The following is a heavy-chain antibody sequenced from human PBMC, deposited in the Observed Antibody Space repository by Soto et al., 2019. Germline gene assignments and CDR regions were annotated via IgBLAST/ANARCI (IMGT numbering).Heavy chain of an antibody. V-gene: IGHV1-58*02. Sequence: SVKVSCKASGGTFSSYAISWVRQARGQRLEWIGWIVVGSGNTNYAQKFQERVTITRDMSTSTAYMELSSLRSEDTAVYYCAAGRSHYSSSWYGDYYYGMDVWGQGTTVTVSS. D-gene: IGHD6-13*01. CDR2: IVVGSGNT. CDR3: AAGRSHYSSSWYGDYYYGMDV. CDR1: GGTFSSYA. J-gene: IGHJ6*02.